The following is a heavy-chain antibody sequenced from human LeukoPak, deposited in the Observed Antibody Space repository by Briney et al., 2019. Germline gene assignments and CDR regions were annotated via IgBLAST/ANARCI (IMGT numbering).Heavy chain of an antibody. V-gene: IGHV1-69*13. Sequence: SVKVSCKASGGTFSSYSISWVRQAPGQGLEWMGGIIPIFGTANYAQKFQGRVTITADESTSTAYMELSSLRSDDTAVYYCARVYDFWSGRRNWFDPWGQGTLVTVSS. CDR1: GGTFSSYS. J-gene: IGHJ5*02. CDR2: IIPIFGTA. CDR3: ARVYDFWSGRRNWFDP. D-gene: IGHD3-3*01.